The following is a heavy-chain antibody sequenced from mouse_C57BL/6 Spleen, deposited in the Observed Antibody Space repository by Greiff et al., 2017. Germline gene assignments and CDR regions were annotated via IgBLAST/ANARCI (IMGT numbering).Heavy chain of an antibody. V-gene: IGHV1-15*01. CDR3: TTPSYYSNYDY. CDR2: IDPETGGT. J-gene: IGHJ2*01. CDR1: GYTFTDYE. Sequence: VQLQQSGAELVRPGASVTLSCKASGYTFTDYEMHWVKQTPVHGLEWIGAIDPETGGTAYNQKFKGKAILTADKSSSTAYMEHRSLTSEDSAVYYGTTPSYYSNYDYWGQGTTLTVSS. D-gene: IGHD2-5*01.